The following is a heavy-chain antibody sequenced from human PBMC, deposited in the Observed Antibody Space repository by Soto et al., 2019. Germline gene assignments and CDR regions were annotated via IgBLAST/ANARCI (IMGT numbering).Heavy chain of an antibody. CDR3: ARSYYDFWSGYYYFDY. CDR2: IYYSGST. J-gene: IGHJ4*02. V-gene: IGHV4-59*08. Sequence: SETLSLTCTVSGGSISSYYWSWIRQPPGKGLEWIGYIYYSGSTNYNPSLKSRVTISVDTSKNQFSLKLSSVTAADTAVYYCARSYYDFWSGYYYFDYWGQGTLVTVSS. D-gene: IGHD3-3*01. CDR1: GGSISSYY.